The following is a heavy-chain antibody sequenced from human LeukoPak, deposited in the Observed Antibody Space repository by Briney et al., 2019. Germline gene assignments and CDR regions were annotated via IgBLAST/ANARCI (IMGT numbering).Heavy chain of an antibody. V-gene: IGHV3-74*03. CDR3: ARDRGGYGHFDY. D-gene: IGHD5-12*01. J-gene: IGHJ4*02. Sequence: GGSLRLSCAASGFTFSSYWMHWVRQAPGKGLVWVSRIYTDGSSTKYADSVKGRFTISRDNAKNTLYLQMNSLRAEDTAVYYCARDRGGYGHFDYWGQGTLVTVS. CDR1: GFTFSSYW. CDR2: IYTDGSST.